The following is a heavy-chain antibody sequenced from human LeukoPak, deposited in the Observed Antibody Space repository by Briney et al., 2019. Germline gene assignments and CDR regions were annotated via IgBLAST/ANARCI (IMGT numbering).Heavy chain of an antibody. CDR2: IYTSGST. CDR1: GGSISSGSYY. CDR3: ARMRVVVPTD. Sequence: KPSETLSLTCTVSGGSISSGSYYWSWIRQPAGKGLEWIGRIYTSGSTNYNPSPKSRVTISVDTSKNQFSLKLTSVTAADTAVYYCARMRVVVPTDWGQGTLVTVSS. V-gene: IGHV4-61*02. D-gene: IGHD3-22*01. J-gene: IGHJ1*01.